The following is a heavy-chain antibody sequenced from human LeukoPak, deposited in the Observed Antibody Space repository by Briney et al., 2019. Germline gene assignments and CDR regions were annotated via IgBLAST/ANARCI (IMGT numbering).Heavy chain of an antibody. CDR3: ARGRLGGRSGTDY. Sequence: GGSLRLSCAASGFTFSSYSMNWVRQAPGKGLEWLSYVSSGSSTIYYADSAKGRFTISRDNAENSLYLQMNSLRAEDTAVYYCARGRLGGRSGTDYWGQGTLVTVSS. J-gene: IGHJ4*02. D-gene: IGHD2-15*01. CDR2: VSSGSSTI. V-gene: IGHV3-48*04. CDR1: GFTFSSYS.